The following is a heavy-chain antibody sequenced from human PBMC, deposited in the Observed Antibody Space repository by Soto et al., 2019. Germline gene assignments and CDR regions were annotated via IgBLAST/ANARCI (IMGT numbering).Heavy chain of an antibody. CDR3: AKDTGITLIRGIRYNYYGMDV. D-gene: IGHD3-10*01. V-gene: IGHV3-9*01. CDR2: ISWSSGAI. CDR1: GVSFDDYA. Sequence: PQRLSCAASGVSFDDYAMHWVRQDPGKGLEWVSGISWSSGAIGYADSVKGRFTISRDNAKSSLFLQMKRLRAEDTALYYCAKDTGITLIRGIRYNYYGMDVWGQGTTVTVSS. J-gene: IGHJ6*02.